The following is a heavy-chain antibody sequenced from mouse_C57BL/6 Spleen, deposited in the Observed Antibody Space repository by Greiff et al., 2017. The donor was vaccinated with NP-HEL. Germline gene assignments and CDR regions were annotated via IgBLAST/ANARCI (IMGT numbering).Heavy chain of an antibody. V-gene: IGHV7-1*01. J-gene: IGHJ1*03. CDR2: SRNKANDYTT. CDR3: ARDADYSWYFDV. CDR1: GFTFSDFY. Sequence: EVNLVESGGGLVQSGRSLRLSCATSGFTFSDFYMEWVRQAPGKGLEWIAASRNKANDYTTEYSASVKGRFIVSRDTSQSILYLQMNALRAEDTAIYYCARDADYSWYFDVWGTGTTVTVSS. D-gene: IGHD2-12*01.